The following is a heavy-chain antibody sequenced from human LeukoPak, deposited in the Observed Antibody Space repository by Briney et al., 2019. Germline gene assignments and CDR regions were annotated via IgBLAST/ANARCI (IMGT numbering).Heavy chain of an antibody. V-gene: IGHV3-33*01. CDR2: IWYDGSNK. CDR1: GFTFSSYG. CDR3: AATIALDWFDP. J-gene: IGHJ5*02. D-gene: IGHD2-21*01. Sequence: GGSLRLSCAASGFTFSSYGMHWVRQAPGKGLEWVAVIWYDGSNKYYADSVKGRFTISRDNSKNTLYLQMNSLRAEDTAVYYCAATIALDWFDPRGQGTLVTVSS.